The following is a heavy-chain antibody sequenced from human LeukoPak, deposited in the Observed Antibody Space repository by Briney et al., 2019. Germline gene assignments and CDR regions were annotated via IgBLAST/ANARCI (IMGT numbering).Heavy chain of an antibody. CDR3: ARKRSGWLNWYFDL. J-gene: IGHJ2*01. CDR2: INHNGNVN. V-gene: IGHV3-7*03. D-gene: IGHD6-19*01. Sequence: GGSLRLSCAASGFTFSSYWMNWARQAPGKGLEWVASINHNGNVNYYVDSVKGRFTISRDNAKNSLYLQMNSLRAEDTAVYYCARKRSGWLNWYFDLWGRGTLVTVSS. CDR1: GFTFSSYW.